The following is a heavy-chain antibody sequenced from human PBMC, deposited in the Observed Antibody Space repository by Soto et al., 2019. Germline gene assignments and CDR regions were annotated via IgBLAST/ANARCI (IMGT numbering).Heavy chain of an antibody. CDR2: IYHSGST. CDR1: GYSISSGYY. CDR3: ARGDMDYDILTGYYEYYYYYGMDV. J-gene: IGHJ6*02. V-gene: IGHV4-38-2*01. Sequence: PSETLSLTCAVSGYSISSGYYWGWIRQPPGKGLEWIGSIYHSGSTYYNPSLKSRVTISVDTSKNQFSLKLSSVTAADTAVYYCARGDMDYDILTGYYEYYYYYGMDVWGQGTTVTVSS. D-gene: IGHD3-9*01.